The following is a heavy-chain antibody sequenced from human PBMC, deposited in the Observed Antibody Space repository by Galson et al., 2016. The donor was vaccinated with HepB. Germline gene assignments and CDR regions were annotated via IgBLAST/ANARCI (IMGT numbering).Heavy chain of an antibody. CDR2: ISWHSRST. Sequence: SLRLSCAASGFTFDDYGMHWVRQAPGKGLEWVSGISWHSRSTAYADSVKGRFTVSRDNAKNSLYLQMNSLRLEDTGFYYCAKHTAAGPDYWGQGTLVTVSS. CDR3: AKHTAAGPDY. D-gene: IGHD6-13*01. V-gene: IGHV3-9*01. J-gene: IGHJ4*02. CDR1: GFTFDDYG.